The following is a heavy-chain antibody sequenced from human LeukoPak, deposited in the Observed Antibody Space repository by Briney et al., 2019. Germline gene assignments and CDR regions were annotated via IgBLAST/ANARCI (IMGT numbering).Heavy chain of an antibody. D-gene: IGHD3-10*01. Sequence: GASVKVSCKASGHTFTDFGISWVRQAPGQGLEWMGWSSAYNGDTKYAQKFQGRVTMTTDTSTSTAYMELRSLRSDDTAVFYCTRDLGTYTSYSSIFFDYWGQGTLVTVSS. CDR2: SSAYNGDT. J-gene: IGHJ4*02. CDR1: GHTFTDFG. CDR3: TRDLGTYTSYSSIFFDY. V-gene: IGHV1-18*01.